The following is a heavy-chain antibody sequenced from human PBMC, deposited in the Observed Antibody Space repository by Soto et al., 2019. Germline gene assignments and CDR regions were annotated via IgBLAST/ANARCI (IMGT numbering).Heavy chain of an antibody. Sequence: ASVKVSCKASGYTFTSYAMHWVRQAPGQRLEGMGWINAGNGNTKYSQKFQGRVTITRDTSASTAYMELSSLRSEDKAVYYCARGFTYYYGSGRDVYYGMDVWGQGTTVTVSS. J-gene: IGHJ6*02. CDR1: GYTFTSYA. CDR2: INAGNGNT. D-gene: IGHD3-10*01. CDR3: ARGFTYYYGSGRDVYYGMDV. V-gene: IGHV1-3*01.